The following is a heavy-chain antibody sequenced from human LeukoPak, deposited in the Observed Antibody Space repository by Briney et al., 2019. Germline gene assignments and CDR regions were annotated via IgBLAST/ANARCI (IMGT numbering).Heavy chain of an antibody. Sequence: GGSLRLSCAASGFTFSSYAMSWVRQAPGKGLEWVAFIRYDGGNKYYADSVKGRFTISRDNSKNTLYLQMNSLRAEDTAVYYCAKDGGLRRDYYYYMDVWGKGTTVTISS. J-gene: IGHJ6*03. V-gene: IGHV3-30*02. CDR1: GFTFSSYA. CDR2: IRYDGGNK. D-gene: IGHD2-21*02. CDR3: AKDGGLRRDYYYYMDV.